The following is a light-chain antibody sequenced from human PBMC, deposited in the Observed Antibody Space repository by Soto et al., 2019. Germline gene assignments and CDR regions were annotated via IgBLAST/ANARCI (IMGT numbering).Light chain of an antibody. CDR2: GAS. CDR3: QLYGTSPP. Sequence: EFVLTQSPGTLSLSPGERVTLSCRASQSVTTRLAWYQHKPGQAPTLLMSGASNRASGVPVRFSGSGSGTDFTLTINRLEPEDFAVYYCQLYGTSPPFGQGTRLEIK. V-gene: IGKV3-20*01. CDR1: QSVTTR. J-gene: IGKJ5*01.